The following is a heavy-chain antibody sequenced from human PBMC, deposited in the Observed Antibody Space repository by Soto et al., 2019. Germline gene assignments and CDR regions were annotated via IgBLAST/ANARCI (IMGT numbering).Heavy chain of an antibody. CDR2: IYYTGNT. CDR3: ASGHDAYKVRY. D-gene: IGHD1-1*01. Sequence: WTWIRQLPWKGLEWIGYIYYTGNTYYNPSLKSRPTISIDTSENQFSLKLTSVTAADTAVYFCASGHDAYKVRYWGQGTLVTVSS. V-gene: IGHV4-31*02. J-gene: IGHJ4*02.